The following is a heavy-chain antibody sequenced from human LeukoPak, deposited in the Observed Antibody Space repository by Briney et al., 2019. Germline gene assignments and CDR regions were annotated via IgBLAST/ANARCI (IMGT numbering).Heavy chain of an antibody. CDR2: IYTSGST. CDR1: GGSISSGSYY. Sequence: SQTLSLTSTVSGGSISSGSYYWSWIRQPAGKGLEWIGRIYTSGSTNYNPSLKSRVTISVDTSKNQFSLKLSSVTAADTAVYYCARGGFGAKGLFDYWGQGTLVTVSS. V-gene: IGHV4-61*02. J-gene: IGHJ4*02. CDR3: ARGGFGAKGLFDY. D-gene: IGHD3-3*01.